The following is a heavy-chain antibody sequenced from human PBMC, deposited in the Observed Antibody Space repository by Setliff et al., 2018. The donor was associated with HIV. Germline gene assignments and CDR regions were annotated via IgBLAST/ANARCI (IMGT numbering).Heavy chain of an antibody. CDR1: GFNVEKSG. J-gene: IGHJ6*02. Sequence: GGSLRLSCAASGFNVEKSGMHWIRQAPGMGLEWVAVMYYDGNNKYYADSVKGRFTISRDNSKNTLFLQMNSLRPEDTAVYYCARDCRVGWVFTYGMDVWGQGTLVTVSS. D-gene: IGHD6-13*01. CDR3: ARDCRVGWVFTYGMDV. CDR2: MYYDGNNK. V-gene: IGHV3-30*19.